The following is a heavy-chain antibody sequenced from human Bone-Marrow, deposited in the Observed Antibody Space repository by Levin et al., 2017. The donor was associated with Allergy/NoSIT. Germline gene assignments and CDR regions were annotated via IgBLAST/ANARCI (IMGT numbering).Heavy chain of an antibody. CDR2: ISSSSSYI. CDR1: GFTFSSYS. D-gene: IGHD6-6*01. V-gene: IGHV3-21*01. CDR3: ARADGGGNSSSARQVVYYYYGMDV. J-gene: IGHJ6*02. Sequence: PGGSLRLSCAASGFTFSSYSMNWVRQAPGKGLEWVSSISSSSSYIYYADSVKGRFTISRDNAKNSLYLQMNSLRAEDTAVYYCARADGGGNSSSARQVVYYYYGMDVWGQGTTVTVSS.